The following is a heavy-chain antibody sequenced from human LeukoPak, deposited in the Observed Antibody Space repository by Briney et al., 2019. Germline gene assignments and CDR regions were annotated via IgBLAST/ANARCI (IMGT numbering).Heavy chain of an antibody. CDR2: MKEDGGEI. CDR1: AFTFSSYW. CDR3: ATSYGSGSYYDHYYYGMDV. J-gene: IGHJ6*02. D-gene: IGHD3-10*01. V-gene: IGHV3-7*01. Sequence: GGSLRLSCEASAFTFSSYWMSWVRQAPGKGLEWVANMKEDGGEINYVDSVKGRFTISRDNAKNSLFLQMNSLRVEDTAVYYCATSYGSGSYYDHYYYGMDVWGQGTTVTVSS.